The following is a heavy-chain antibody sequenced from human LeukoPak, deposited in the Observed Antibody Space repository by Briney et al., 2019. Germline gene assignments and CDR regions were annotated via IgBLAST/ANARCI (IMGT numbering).Heavy chain of an antibody. Sequence: GGSLRLSCAASGFTFSSYAMSWVRQAPGKGLEWVSAISGSGGSTYYADSVKGRFTISRDNSKNTLYLQMNSLRAEDTAVYYCARDLSYSYGFYWGQGTLVTVSS. V-gene: IGHV3-23*01. CDR3: ARDLSYSYGFY. D-gene: IGHD5-18*01. J-gene: IGHJ4*02. CDR1: GFTFSSYA. CDR2: ISGSGGST.